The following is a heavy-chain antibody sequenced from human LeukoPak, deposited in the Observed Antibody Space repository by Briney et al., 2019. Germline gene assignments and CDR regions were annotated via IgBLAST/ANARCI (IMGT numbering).Heavy chain of an antibody. V-gene: IGHV4-59*08. CDR1: GGSISSYY. CDR2: IYYSGST. J-gene: IGHJ5*02. D-gene: IGHD3-3*01. CDR3: ARTYYDFWSGYYTSWFDP. Sequence: SETLSLTCTVSGGSISSYYWSWIRQPPGKGLEWIGYIYYSGSTNYNPSLKSRVTISVDTSKNQFSLKLSSVTVADTAVYYCARTYYDFWSGYYTSWFDPWGQGTLVTVSS.